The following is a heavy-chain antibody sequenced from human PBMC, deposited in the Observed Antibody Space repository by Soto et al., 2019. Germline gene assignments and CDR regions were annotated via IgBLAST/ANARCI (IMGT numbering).Heavy chain of an antibody. CDR3: AKEVEVFVAARLFDY. D-gene: IGHD6-6*01. CDR2: ISSSGSTI. CDR1: GFTFSDYY. V-gene: IGHV3-11*01. Sequence: GGSLRLSCAASGFTFSDYYMSWIRQAPGKGLEWVSYISSSGSTIYYADSVKGRFTISRDNAKNSLYLQMNSLRAEDTAVYYCAKEVEVFVAARLFDYWGQGTLVTVSS. J-gene: IGHJ4*02.